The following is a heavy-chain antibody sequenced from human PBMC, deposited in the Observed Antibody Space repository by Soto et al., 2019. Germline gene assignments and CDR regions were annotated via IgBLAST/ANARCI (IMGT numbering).Heavy chain of an antibody. CDR2: IIPIFRTP. Sequence: QVQLVQSGAEVKKPGSSVKVSCKASGGTFNTFAISWVRQAPGQGFEWLGGIIPIFRTPDSAQKFQGRVTMIADESPSTASMELSSLRTEDTAVYYCARDKERQRLGGNYYYAMDIWRQGTTVTVSS. J-gene: IGHJ6*02. V-gene: IGHV1-69*12. CDR1: GGTFNTFA. CDR3: ARDKERQRLGGNYYYAMDI. D-gene: IGHD5-12*01.